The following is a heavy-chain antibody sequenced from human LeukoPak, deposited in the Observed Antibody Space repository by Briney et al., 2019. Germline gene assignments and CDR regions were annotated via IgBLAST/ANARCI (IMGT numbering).Heavy chain of an antibody. CDR2: ISPYNGNT. D-gene: IGHD6-19*01. CDR1: GYTFTSYG. Sequence: GASLKVSCKASGYTFTSYGISWVRQTPGQGLEWMGWISPYNGNTNYAQKLQGRVTMTTDTSTSTAYMELRSLRSDDTAVYYCARGGDSSGWSYYYYYMDVWGKGTTVTVSS. V-gene: IGHV1-18*01. CDR3: ARGGDSSGWSYYYYYMDV. J-gene: IGHJ6*03.